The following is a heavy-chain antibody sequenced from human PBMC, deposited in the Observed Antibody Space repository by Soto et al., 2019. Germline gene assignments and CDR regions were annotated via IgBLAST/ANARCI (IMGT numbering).Heavy chain of an antibody. Sequence: EVQLVPSGAEVKKPGESLKISCKGSGYSFTSYWIGWVRQMPGKGLEWMGIIYPGDSDTRYSPSFQGQVTISADKSISTAYLQWSSLKASDTAMYYCASSNYVWGSYRSAFDIWGQGTMVTVSS. D-gene: IGHD3-16*02. CDR1: GYSFTSYW. J-gene: IGHJ3*02. CDR2: IYPGDSDT. CDR3: ASSNYVWGSYRSAFDI. V-gene: IGHV5-51*01.